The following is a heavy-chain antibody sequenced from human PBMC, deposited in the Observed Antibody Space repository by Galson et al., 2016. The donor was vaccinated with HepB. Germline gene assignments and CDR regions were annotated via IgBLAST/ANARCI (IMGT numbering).Heavy chain of an antibody. CDR3: ARVRCISPTCHDFDC. D-gene: IGHD2-2*01. J-gene: IGHJ4*02. Sequence: SLRLSCAGSGFIVSDNYMSWVRQAPGKGLEWVSVIYSGGKTYFADSAKGRFSISRDNAKNTLFLHMNSLRAEDTAVYYCARVRCISPTCHDFDCWGQGTLVTVSS. CDR2: IYSGGKT. CDR1: GFIVSDNY. V-gene: IGHV3-53*01.